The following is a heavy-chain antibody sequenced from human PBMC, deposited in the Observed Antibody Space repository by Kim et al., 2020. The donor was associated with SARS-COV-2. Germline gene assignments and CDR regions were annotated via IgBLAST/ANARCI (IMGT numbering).Heavy chain of an antibody. J-gene: IGHJ4*02. CDR1: GYTFSEYD. Sequence: ASVKVSCKASGYTFSEYDINWVRQATGQGLEWMGWMSPNSDHAGYAQKFRGRVIMTGKPSTSPANRELSDLRSEETAVNYCAGFHNDVGGYLFRWGQGPL. D-gene: IGHD3-22*01. CDR2: MSPNSDHA. CDR3: AGFHNDVGGYLFR. V-gene: IGHV1-8*01.